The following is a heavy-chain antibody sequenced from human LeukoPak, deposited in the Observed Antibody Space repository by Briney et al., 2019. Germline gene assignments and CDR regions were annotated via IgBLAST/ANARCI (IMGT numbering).Heavy chain of an antibody. J-gene: IGHJ6*02. CDR2: INPDEITT. V-gene: IGHV3-74*01. Sequence: GGSLKLSCAASGFTFSRYWMHWVRQAPGKGLVWVSRINPDEITTHYADSVKGRFTISRDNAKSTLYLHLSSLRADDTAVYYCARGQDREYSGFDFDYGMDVWGQGTTVTVSS. CDR3: ARGQDREYSGFDFDYGMDV. D-gene: IGHD5-12*01. CDR1: GFTFSRYW.